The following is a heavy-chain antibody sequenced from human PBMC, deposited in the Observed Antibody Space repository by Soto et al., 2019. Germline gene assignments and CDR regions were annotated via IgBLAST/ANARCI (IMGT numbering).Heavy chain of an antibody. CDR3: AKNGQPPYYYYGMDV. CDR2: ISGYNGDT. J-gene: IGHJ6*02. V-gene: IGHV1-18*01. CDR1: GYTFSRFG. Sequence: ASVKVSCKASGYTFSRFGISWVRQAPGQGLEWMGWISGYNGDTKYAQKVQGRVTMTIDTSTYTAYMELRSLTSDDSAIYYCAKNGQPPYYYYGMDVWG. D-gene: IGHD2-8*01.